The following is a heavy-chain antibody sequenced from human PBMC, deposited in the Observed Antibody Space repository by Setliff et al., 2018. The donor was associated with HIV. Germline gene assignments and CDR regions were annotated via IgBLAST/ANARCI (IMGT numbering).Heavy chain of an antibody. V-gene: IGHV4-39*01. D-gene: IGHD3-3*01. J-gene: IGHJ4*02. CDR3: VTAVQDDLGVALFDY. Sequence: SETLSLTCSVSGDSVSSRSYYWGWIRQSPGKGLEWIGSIYFNGITHDNPSLKSRVTTSVDTSKNQFSLKLSSVTAADTAIYYCVTAVQDDLGVALFDYWGQGTLVTVSS. CDR2: IYFNGIT. CDR1: GDSVSSRSYY.